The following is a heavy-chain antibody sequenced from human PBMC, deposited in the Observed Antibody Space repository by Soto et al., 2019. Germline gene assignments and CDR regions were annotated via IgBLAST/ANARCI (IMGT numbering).Heavy chain of an antibody. Sequence: EVQLLESGGKLVQPGGSLTLSCAASGFTFSTYAMAWVRQAPGKGLEWVSGVSASGLNTDYADPVKGRFYISRDNSKNTASLHITIRRAEDTALYYFAKDRPRRTSGYFFEYWGHGTPVTVSS. CDR3: AKDRPRRTSGYFFEY. D-gene: IGHD1-1*01. CDR1: GFTFSTYA. J-gene: IGHJ4*01. V-gene: IGHV3-23*01. CDR2: VSASGLNT.